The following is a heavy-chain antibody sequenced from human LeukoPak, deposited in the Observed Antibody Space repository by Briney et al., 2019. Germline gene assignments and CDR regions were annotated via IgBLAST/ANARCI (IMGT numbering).Heavy chain of an antibody. CDR3: ARTWGHGYSYDY. Sequence: SETLSLTCTVSGGSVSSGNYYWSWIRQHPGKGLEWIGYIYYSGSTYYNPSLKSRVTISVDTSKNQFSLKLSSVTAADTAVYYCARTWGHGYSYDYWGQGTLVTVSS. J-gene: IGHJ4*02. V-gene: IGHV4-31*03. D-gene: IGHD5-24*01. CDR2: IYYSGST. CDR1: GGSVSSGNYY.